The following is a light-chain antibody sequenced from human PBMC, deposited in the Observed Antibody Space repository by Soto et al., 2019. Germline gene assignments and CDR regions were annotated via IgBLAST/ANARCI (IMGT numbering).Light chain of an antibody. CDR1: SSDVGGYNY. CDR2: EVS. V-gene: IGLV2-8*01. CDR3: SSYEGSNNLV. Sequence: QSVLAQPPSASGSPGQSVTISCTGTSSDVGGYNYVSWYQQHPGKAPKLMIYEVSERPSGVPDRFSGSKSSNTASLTVSGLQAEDEADYYCSSYEGSNNLVFGTGTKVTVL. J-gene: IGLJ1*01.